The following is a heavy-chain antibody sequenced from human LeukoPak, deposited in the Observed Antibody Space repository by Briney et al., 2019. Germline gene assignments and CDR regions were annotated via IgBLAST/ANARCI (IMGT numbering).Heavy chain of an antibody. Sequence: GESLKISCKGSGYSFTSYWIGWVRQMPGKGLEWMGIIYPGESDTRYSPSFQRQVTISAGKSISTAYLQWSSLKASDTAMYYCARTYYYGSGSYPETYYFDYWAQGTRVTVSS. J-gene: IGHJ4*02. CDR1: GYSFTSYW. CDR2: IYPGESDT. V-gene: IGHV5-51*01. D-gene: IGHD3-10*01. CDR3: ARTYYYGSGSYPETYYFDY.